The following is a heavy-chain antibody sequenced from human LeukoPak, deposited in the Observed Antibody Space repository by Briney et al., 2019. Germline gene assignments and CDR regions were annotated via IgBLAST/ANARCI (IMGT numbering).Heavy chain of an antibody. CDR2: IYTSGST. Sequence: SETLSLTCTVSGGSISSYYWSWIRQPAGKGLEWIGRIYTSGSTNYSPSLKSRVTMSVDTSKNQFSLKLSSVTAADTAVYYCARDAADYDYVWGSYRFYYFDYWGQGTLVTVSS. CDR1: GGSISSYY. J-gene: IGHJ4*02. D-gene: IGHD3-16*02. CDR3: ARDAADYDYVWGSYRFYYFDY. V-gene: IGHV4-4*07.